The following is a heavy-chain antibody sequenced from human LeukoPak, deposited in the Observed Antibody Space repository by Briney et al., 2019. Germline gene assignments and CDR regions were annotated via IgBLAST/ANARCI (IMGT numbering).Heavy chain of an antibody. CDR3: ARYLRYDSSGYLLNYYGMDV. CDR2: ISSSSSYM. V-gene: IGHV3-21*01. D-gene: IGHD3-22*01. J-gene: IGHJ6*02. CDR1: GFTFSSYS. Sequence: GGSLRLSCAASGFTFSSYSMNWVRQAPGKGLEWVSSISSSSSYMYYADSVKGRFTISRDNAKNSLYLQMNSLRAEDTAVYYCARYLRYDSSGYLLNYYGMDVWGQGTTVTVSS.